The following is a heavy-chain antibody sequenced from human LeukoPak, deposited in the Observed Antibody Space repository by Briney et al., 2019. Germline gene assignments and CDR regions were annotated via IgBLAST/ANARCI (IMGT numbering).Heavy chain of an antibody. Sequence: PSETLSHTCAVYGGSFSGYYWSWIRQPPGKGLEWIGEINHSGSTNYNPSLKSRVTISVDTSKNQFSLKLSSVTAADTAVYYCARGPATYYDILTGYPALDYWGQGTLVTVSS. CDR2: INHSGST. CDR1: GGSFSGYY. D-gene: IGHD3-9*01. J-gene: IGHJ4*02. V-gene: IGHV4-34*01. CDR3: ARGPATYYDILTGYPALDY.